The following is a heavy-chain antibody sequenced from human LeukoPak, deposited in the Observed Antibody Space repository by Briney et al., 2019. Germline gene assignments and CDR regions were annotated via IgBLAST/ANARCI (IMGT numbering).Heavy chain of an antibody. V-gene: IGHV3-23*01. CDR2: ISGSGGST. CDR1: GFTFSSYG. CDR3: AKGKIMITFGGVIVRGPVDY. J-gene: IGHJ4*02. D-gene: IGHD3-16*02. Sequence: GGSLGLSCAASGFTFSSYGMSWVRQAPGKGLEWVSAISGSGGSTYYADSVKGRFTISRDNSKNTLYLQMNSLRAEDTAVYYCAKGKIMITFGGVIVRGPVDYWGQGTLVTVSS.